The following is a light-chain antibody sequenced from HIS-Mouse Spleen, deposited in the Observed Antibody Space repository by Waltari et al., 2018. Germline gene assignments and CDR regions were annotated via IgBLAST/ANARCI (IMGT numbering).Light chain of an antibody. CDR1: SLRSYY. J-gene: IGLJ2*01. CDR3: NPRDSSGNHVV. Sequence: SSELTQDPAVSVALGQTVRITCQGDSLRSYYARWYQQKPGQAPVLLTYGKTNRPTGFPDRFSGSSSGNTASLTITGAQAEDEADYYCNPRDSSGNHVVFGGGTKLTVL. V-gene: IGLV3-19*01. CDR2: GKT.